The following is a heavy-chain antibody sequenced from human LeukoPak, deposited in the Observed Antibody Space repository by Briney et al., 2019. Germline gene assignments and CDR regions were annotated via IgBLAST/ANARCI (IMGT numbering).Heavy chain of an antibody. D-gene: IGHD1-26*01. Sequence: ASVKVSCKASGYTFTSYYMHWVRQAPGQGLEWMGIINPSGGSTSYAQKFQGRVTMTRDTSTSTVYMELSSLRSEDTAVYYCAGDKGSGSYYEDHYYYYYYMDVWGKGTTVTVSS. CDR3: AGDKGSGSYYEDHYYYYYYMDV. J-gene: IGHJ6*03. CDR1: GYTFTSYY. CDR2: INPSGGST. V-gene: IGHV1-46*01.